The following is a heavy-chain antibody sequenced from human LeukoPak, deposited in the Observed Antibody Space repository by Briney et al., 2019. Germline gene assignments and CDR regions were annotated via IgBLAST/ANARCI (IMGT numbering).Heavy chain of an antibody. CDR1: GFTFSSYG. Sequence: QTGGSLRLSCAASGFTFSSYGMHWVRQAPGKGLEWVAVIWYDGTNKYYADSVKGRFTISRDNSKNTLFLQMNSLRAEDTAVYYCARAAYDSSGYLTLWGQGTLVTVS. V-gene: IGHV3-33*01. J-gene: IGHJ4*02. D-gene: IGHD3-22*01. CDR2: IWYDGTNK. CDR3: ARAAYDSSGYLTL.